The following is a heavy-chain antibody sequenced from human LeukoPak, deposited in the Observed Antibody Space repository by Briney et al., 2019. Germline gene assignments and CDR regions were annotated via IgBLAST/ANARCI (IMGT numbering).Heavy chain of an antibody. CDR1: GYTFTSYG. Sequence: GASVKVSCKASGYTFTSYGISWVRRAPGQGLEWMGWISAYNGNTNYAQKLQGRVTMTTDTSTSTAYMELRSLRSDDTAVYYCARGYYYDSSGYYYFDYWGQGTLVTVSS. V-gene: IGHV1-18*01. D-gene: IGHD3-22*01. J-gene: IGHJ4*02. CDR2: ISAYNGNT. CDR3: ARGYYYDSSGYYYFDY.